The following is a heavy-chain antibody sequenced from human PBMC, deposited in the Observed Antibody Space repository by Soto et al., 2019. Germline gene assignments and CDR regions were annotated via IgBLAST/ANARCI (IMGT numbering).Heavy chain of an antibody. V-gene: IGHV1-8*01. D-gene: IGHD2-15*01. CDR3: GRQPGGVATPGDDY. CDR2: MNPDSGDT. CDR1: GYPFSAFD. J-gene: IGHJ4*02. Sequence: QVHLVQGGAEVEKPGASVKVSCEASGYPFSAFDINWVRQAGGQGREWMGWMNPDSGDTAFAQRFQDRITMTRSTSISTAYMELSRLTSDDTAVYFCGRQPGGVATPGDDYWGQGTLVTVSS.